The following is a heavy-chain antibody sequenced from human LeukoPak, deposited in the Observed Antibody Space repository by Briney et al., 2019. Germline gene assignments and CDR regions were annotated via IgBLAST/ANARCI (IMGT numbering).Heavy chain of an antibody. CDR3: ARAGPFDMVTGTEVEP. CDR1: GGSISSSSYY. Sequence: PSETLSLTCTVSGGSISSSSYYWGWIRQPPGKGLEWIGSIYYSGSTYYNPSLKSRVTISVDKSKNQFSLKLSSVTAADTAVYYCARAGPFDMVTGTEVEPWGQGTLVSVSS. J-gene: IGHJ5*02. CDR2: IYYSGST. D-gene: IGHD1-7*01. V-gene: IGHV4-39*07.